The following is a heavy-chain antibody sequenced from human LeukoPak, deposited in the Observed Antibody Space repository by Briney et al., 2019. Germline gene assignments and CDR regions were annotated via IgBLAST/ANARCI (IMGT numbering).Heavy chain of an antibody. CDR1: GGSTSSGGYY. D-gene: IGHD4-11*01. Sequence: SETLSLTCTVSGGSTSSGGYYWSWIRQHPGKGLEWIGYIYYSGSTYYNPSLKSRVTISVDTSKNQFSLKLSSVTAADTAVYYCARDRRVTTDDNWFDPWGQGTLVTVSS. CDR3: ARDRRVTTDDNWFDP. V-gene: IGHV4-31*03. CDR2: IYYSGST. J-gene: IGHJ5*02.